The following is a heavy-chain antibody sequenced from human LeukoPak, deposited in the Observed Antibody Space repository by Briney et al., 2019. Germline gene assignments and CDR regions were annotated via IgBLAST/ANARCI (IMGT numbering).Heavy chain of an antibody. V-gene: IGHV3-15*01. CDR3: TTAMVVTAILYFQH. J-gene: IGHJ1*01. Sequence: GGSLRLSCVASGFTFSSYAMSWVRQAPGKGLEWVGRIKSKTDDGTTDYAAPVKGRFTISRDDSKNTLYLQMNSLKTEDTAVYYCTTAMVVTAILYFQHWGQGTLVTVSS. CDR2: IKSKTDDGTT. D-gene: IGHD2-21*02. CDR1: GFTFSSYA.